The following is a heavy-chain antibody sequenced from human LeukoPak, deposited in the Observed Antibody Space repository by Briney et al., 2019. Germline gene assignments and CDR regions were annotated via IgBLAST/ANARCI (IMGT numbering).Heavy chain of an antibody. CDR2: ISGSGGGT. V-gene: IGHV3-23*01. CDR3: AKDQDSSGRYGIDY. J-gene: IGHJ4*02. CDR1: GFTLSTYA. D-gene: IGHD6-19*01. Sequence: PGGSLSLSCTASGFTLSTYAMSWVRQAPGKGLEWVSEISGSGGGTYYADSVKGRFTISRDNSWNTLYLQMNSLRAEDTAVYYCAKDQDSSGRYGIDYWGQGTLVTVSS.